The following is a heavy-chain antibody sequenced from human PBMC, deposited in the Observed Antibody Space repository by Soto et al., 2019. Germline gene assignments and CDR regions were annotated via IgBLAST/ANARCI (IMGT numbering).Heavy chain of an antibody. CDR1: GGTISSYY. CDR2: IYSRGTT. Sequence: SETLSLTCSVSGGTISSYYWSWIRQPPGKGLKWIGYIYSRGTTSYNPSLKSRATILVDTSKNQFSLRLTSVTATDTAVYYCATGRISRGLDVWGQGTTVTVSS. CDR3: ATGRISRGLDV. V-gene: IGHV4-59*12. J-gene: IGHJ6*02.